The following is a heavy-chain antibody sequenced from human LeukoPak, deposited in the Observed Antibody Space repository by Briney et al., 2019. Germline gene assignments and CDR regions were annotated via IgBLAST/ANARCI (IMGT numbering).Heavy chain of an antibody. CDR3: ARVNCFFAAIPDACWFDP. CDR1: GGSISSYY. D-gene: IGHD2-2*01. Sequence: PSETLSLTCTVSGGSISSYYWSWIRQPPGKGLEWIGYIYYSGSTNYNPSLKSRVTISVDTSKNQFSLKLSSVTAADTAVYYCARVNCFFAAIPDACWFDPWGQGTLVTVSS. CDR2: IYYSGST. V-gene: IGHV4-59*01. J-gene: IGHJ5*02.